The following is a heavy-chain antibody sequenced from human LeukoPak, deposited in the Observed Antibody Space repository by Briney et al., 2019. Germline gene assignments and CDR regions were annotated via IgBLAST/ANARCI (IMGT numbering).Heavy chain of an antibody. V-gene: IGHV3-23*01. Sequence: GGSLRLSCAASGFTFSSYAMSWVRQAPGKGLEWVSGISGSGDNTYYADSVKGRFTISRGNSKNTLYVQVNSLGTEDAAAYYCAKGSYYDSSGSFYFDYWGQGTLVTVSS. CDR1: GFTFSSYA. CDR2: ISGSGDNT. CDR3: AKGSYYDSSGSFYFDY. J-gene: IGHJ4*02. D-gene: IGHD3-22*01.